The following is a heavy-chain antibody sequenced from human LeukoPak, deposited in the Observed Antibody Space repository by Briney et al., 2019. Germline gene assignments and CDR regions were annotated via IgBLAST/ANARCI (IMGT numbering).Heavy chain of an antibody. CDR3: AKDGERERGYFDY. Sequence: GRSLRLSCAASGFSFDDYVMHWVRQAPGKGLEWVSGIGENSYSIGYADSVRGRFTISRDNAKNSMYLQMNSLRPEDTALYYCAKDGERERGYFDYWGEGTLVTVSS. CDR2: IGENSYSI. V-gene: IGHV3-9*01. D-gene: IGHD1-1*01. J-gene: IGHJ4*02. CDR1: GFSFDDYV.